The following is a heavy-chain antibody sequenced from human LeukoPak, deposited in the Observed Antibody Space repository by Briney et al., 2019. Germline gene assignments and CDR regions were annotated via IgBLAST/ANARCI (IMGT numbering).Heavy chain of an antibody. CDR2: FDPEDGET. V-gene: IGHV1-24*01. CDR3: ATVLGRQVGATDFDY. CDR1: GYTLTELS. J-gene: IGHJ4*02. Sequence: ASVKVPCKVSGYTLTELSMHWVRQAPGKGLEWMGGFDPEDGETIYAQKFQGRVTMTEDTSTDTAYMELSSLRSEDTAVYYCATVLGRQVGATDFDYWGQGTLVTVSS. D-gene: IGHD1-26*01.